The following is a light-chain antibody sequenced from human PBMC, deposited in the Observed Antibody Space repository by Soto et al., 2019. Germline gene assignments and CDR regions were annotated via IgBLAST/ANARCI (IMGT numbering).Light chain of an antibody. CDR1: QSCRNS. Sequence: DIQMTQSPSTLSGSVGGRVTITCRASQSCRNSLAWYQQKAGKAPTLLIYDASTLQSGVPSRFSGSGSGTEFSLTISSLQPEDFATYYCLCYITYPWTFGQGTKVDIK. CDR3: LCYITYPWT. J-gene: IGKJ1*01. V-gene: IGKV1-5*01. CDR2: DAS.